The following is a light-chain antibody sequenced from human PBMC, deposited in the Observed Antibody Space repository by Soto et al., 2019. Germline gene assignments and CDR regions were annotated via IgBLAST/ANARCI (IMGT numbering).Light chain of an antibody. J-gene: IGKJ1*01. Sequence: EIVLTQSPATLSLSPGERATLSCRARQSVSNYLAWYQQKPGQAPRLLIYDASNRATGIPDRFSGSGSGTDFTLTISSLEPEDFASYYCQQRSSWPRTFGQGTKVEIK. CDR1: QSVSNY. V-gene: IGKV3-11*01. CDR2: DAS. CDR3: QQRSSWPRT.